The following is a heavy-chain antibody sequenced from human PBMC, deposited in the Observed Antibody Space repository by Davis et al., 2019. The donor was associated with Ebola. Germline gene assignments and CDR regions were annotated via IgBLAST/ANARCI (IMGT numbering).Heavy chain of an antibody. Sequence: SVKVSCKAVGDTLTSYAMTWVRQAPGQGLERMGGIIPIFTAANYAQKFQGRVTITADESTTTAYMELGSLKSEDTAVYYCATQKSGEPIFHFWGQGTLVTVSS. J-gene: IGHJ4*02. CDR2: IIPIFTAA. V-gene: IGHV1-69*13. CDR3: ATQKSGEPIFHF. D-gene: IGHD7-27*01. CDR1: GDTLTSYA.